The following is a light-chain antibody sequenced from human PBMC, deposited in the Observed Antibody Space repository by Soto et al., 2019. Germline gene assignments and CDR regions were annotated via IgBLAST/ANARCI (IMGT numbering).Light chain of an antibody. CDR3: QQYGSSPPIT. Sequence: EIVMTQSPATLSVSPGERATLSCRASQSVSSSFLAWYQQRPGQAPRLLIYGVSSRATGIPDRFSGSGSGTDFTLTISRLEPEDFAVYYCQQYGSSPPITFGQGTRLEIK. J-gene: IGKJ5*01. V-gene: IGKV3-20*01. CDR1: QSVSSSF. CDR2: GVS.